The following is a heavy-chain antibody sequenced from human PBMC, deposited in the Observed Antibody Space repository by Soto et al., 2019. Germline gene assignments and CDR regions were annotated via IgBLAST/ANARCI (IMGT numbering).Heavy chain of an antibody. CDR2: IYYSGST. J-gene: IGHJ6*02. D-gene: IGHD4-17*01. CDR1: GGSISRSSYY. CDR3: ARGMLDGDYVDYYYGMAV. V-gene: IGHV4-39*07. Sequence: SKTPSLTCTVSGGSISRSSYYWGWIRQPPGKGLEWIGSIYYSGSTYYTPSLKSRVTISVDTSKNQFSLKLSSVTAADTAVYYCARGMLDGDYVDYYYGMAVSGQGTTVIVSS.